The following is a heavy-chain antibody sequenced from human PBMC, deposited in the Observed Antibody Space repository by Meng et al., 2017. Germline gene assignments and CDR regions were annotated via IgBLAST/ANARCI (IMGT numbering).Heavy chain of an antibody. D-gene: IGHD6-13*01. J-gene: IGHJ4*02. CDR3: ARALQQLGHFDY. CDR1: GTSISSTTNY. Sequence: SETLSLTCTFSGTSISSTTNYWGWIRQPPGKGLEWIGSMYYGGSAFYNPSLKSRVTISLDTSENQFSLNVSSVTAADTAVYYCARALQQLGHFDYWGQGKLVNGAS. V-gene: IGHV4-39*07. CDR2: MYYGGSA.